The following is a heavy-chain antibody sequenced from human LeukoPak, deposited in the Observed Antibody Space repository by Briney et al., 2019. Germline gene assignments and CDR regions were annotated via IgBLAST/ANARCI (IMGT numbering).Heavy chain of an antibody. J-gene: IGHJ4*02. V-gene: IGHV1-2*02. CDR3: ASAGLDSSGWTFDY. CDR2: INPNSGGT. Sequence: ASVKVSCKASGYTFTGYYMHWVRQAPGQGLEWMGWINPNSGGTNYAQQFQGRVTMTRDTSISTAYMELSRLRSDDTAVYYCASAGLDSSGWTFDYWGQGTLVTVSS. CDR1: GYTFTGYY. D-gene: IGHD6-19*01.